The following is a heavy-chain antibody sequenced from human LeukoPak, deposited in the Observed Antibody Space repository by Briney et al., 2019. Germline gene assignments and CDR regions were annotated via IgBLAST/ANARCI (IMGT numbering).Heavy chain of an antibody. CDR3: ARISSSWYPFDY. Sequence: GASVKVSCKASGYTFTGYYMHWVRQAPGQGLEGMGWINPNSGGTNYAQKFQGRVTMTRDTSISTAYMELSRLRSDDTAVYYCARISSSWYPFDYWGQGTLVTVSS. J-gene: IGHJ4*02. CDR2: INPNSGGT. V-gene: IGHV1-2*02. D-gene: IGHD6-13*01. CDR1: GYTFTGYY.